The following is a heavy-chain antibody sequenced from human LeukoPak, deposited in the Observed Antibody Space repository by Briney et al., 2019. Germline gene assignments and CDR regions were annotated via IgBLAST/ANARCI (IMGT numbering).Heavy chain of an antibody. Sequence: SETLSLTCTVSGGSISSYYLSWIRQPAGKGLEWIGRIYTSGSTNYNPSLKSRVTMSVDTSKNQFSLKLSSVTAADTAVYYCAREGDFWSGYSPHDYMDVWGKGTTVTVSS. CDR3: AREGDFWSGYSPHDYMDV. CDR2: IYTSGST. J-gene: IGHJ6*03. D-gene: IGHD3-3*01. V-gene: IGHV4-4*07. CDR1: GGSISSYY.